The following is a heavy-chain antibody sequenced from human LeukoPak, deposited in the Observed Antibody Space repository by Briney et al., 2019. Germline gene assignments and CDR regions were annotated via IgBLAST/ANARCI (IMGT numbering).Heavy chain of an antibody. V-gene: IGHV4-59*01. D-gene: IGHD3-22*01. CDR2: IYYSGST. CDR1: GGSISSYY. Sequence: PSETLSLTCTVSGGSISSYYWSWIRQPPGKVLEWIGYIYYSGSTNYNPSLKSRVTISVDTSKNQFSLKLSSVTAADTAVYYCARVDYYDSSGYYYLPFFQHWGQGTLVTVSS. J-gene: IGHJ1*01. CDR3: ARVDYYDSSGYYYLPFFQH.